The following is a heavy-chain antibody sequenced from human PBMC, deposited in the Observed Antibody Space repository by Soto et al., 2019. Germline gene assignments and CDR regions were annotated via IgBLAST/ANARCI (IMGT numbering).Heavy chain of an antibody. CDR2: ISGSGDST. D-gene: IGHD1-1*01. Sequence: EVQLLESGGGLVQPGGSLRLSCAASGFTFSSYAMNWVRQAPGKGLQWVSVISGSGDSTYYADSVKGRFTISRDNSKNTLYLQMNSLSAEGTAVYYCARRNAGWYFDLWGRGTLVTVSS. J-gene: IGHJ2*01. V-gene: IGHV3-23*01. CDR3: ARRNAGWYFDL. CDR1: GFTFSSYA.